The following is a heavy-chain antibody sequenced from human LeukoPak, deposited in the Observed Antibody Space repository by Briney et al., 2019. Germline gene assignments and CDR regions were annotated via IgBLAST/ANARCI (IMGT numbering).Heavy chain of an antibody. V-gene: IGHV4-34*01. D-gene: IGHD5-12*01. J-gene: IGHJ6*03. CDR3: ARGVLDIVADRAQTYYYYYYMDV. Sequence: SETLSLTCAVYGGSFSGYYWSWIRQPPGTGLEWIGEINHSGSTNYNPSLKSRVTISVDTSKNQFSLKLSSVTAADTAVYYCARGVLDIVADRAQTYYYYYYMDVWGKGTTVTVSS. CDR2: INHSGST. CDR1: GGSFSGYY.